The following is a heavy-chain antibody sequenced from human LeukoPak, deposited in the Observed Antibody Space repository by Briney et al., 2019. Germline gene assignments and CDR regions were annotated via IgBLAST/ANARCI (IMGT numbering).Heavy chain of an antibody. V-gene: IGHV4-4*02. CDR1: GGSISSSNW. D-gene: IGHD3-10*01. Sequence: SGTLSLTCAVSGGSISSSNWWSWVRQPPGKGLEWIGGIYHSGSTNYNPSLKSRVTISVDKSKNQFSLKLSSVTAADTAVYYCARFNDYGSGSENWFDPWGQGTLVTVSS. J-gene: IGHJ5*02. CDR3: ARFNDYGSGSENWFDP. CDR2: IYHSGST.